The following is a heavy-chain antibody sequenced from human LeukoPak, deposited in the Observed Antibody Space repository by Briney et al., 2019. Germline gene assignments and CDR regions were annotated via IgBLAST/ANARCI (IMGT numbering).Heavy chain of an antibody. CDR3: AGDCREVSTSCSGNWFDP. V-gene: IGHV3-53*01. D-gene: IGHD2-2*01. Sequence: GGSLRLSCAASGFTVSSNYMSWVRQAPGKGLEWVSVIYSGGSTYYADSVKGRFTISRDNSKNTLYLQMNSLRAEDTAVYYCAGDCREVSTSCSGNWFDPWGQGTLVTVSS. J-gene: IGHJ5*02. CDR1: GFTVSSNY. CDR2: IYSGGST.